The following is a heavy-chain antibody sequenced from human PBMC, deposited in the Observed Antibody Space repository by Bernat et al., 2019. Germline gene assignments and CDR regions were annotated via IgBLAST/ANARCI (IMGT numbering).Heavy chain of an antibody. V-gene: IGHV3-33*01. Sequence: QVQLVESGGGVVQPGRSLRLSCAASGFTFSSYGMHWVRQAPGKGLEWVAVIWYYGSNKYYADSVKGRFTISSDNSKNTLYLQMNSLRAEDTAVYYCARGWGTIFGVVYWGQGTLVTVSS. D-gene: IGHD3-3*01. CDR1: GFTFSSYG. J-gene: IGHJ4*02. CDR3: ARGWGTIFGVVY. CDR2: IWYYGSNK.